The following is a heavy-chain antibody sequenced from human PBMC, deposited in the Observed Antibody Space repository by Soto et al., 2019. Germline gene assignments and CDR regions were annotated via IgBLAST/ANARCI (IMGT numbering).Heavy chain of an antibody. CDR1: GFTFSTYR. CDR3: ARDRGGVAGIDY. V-gene: IGHV3-21*01. D-gene: IGHD3-10*01. J-gene: IGHJ4*02. Sequence: EVQLVESGGGLVKPGGSLRLSCAASGFTFSTYRMNWVRQAPGKGLEWVSSISSSSSYIYYADSVKGRFTISRDNAKNSLYLQMNSLRAEDTAVYYCARDRGGVAGIDYWGQGTLVTVSS. CDR2: ISSSSSYI.